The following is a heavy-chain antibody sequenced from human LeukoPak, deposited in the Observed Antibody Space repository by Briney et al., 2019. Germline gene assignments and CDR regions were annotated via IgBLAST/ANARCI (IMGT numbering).Heavy chain of an antibody. CDR1: GFTFSSYS. CDR3: AKDSSGSSDI. D-gene: IGHD6-19*01. CDR2: ISYDGSNK. Sequence: PGGSLRLSCAASGFTFSSYSMNWVRQAPGKGLEWVAVISYDGSNKYYADSVKGRFTISRDNSKNTLYLQMNSLRAEDTAVYYCAKDSSGSSDIWGQGTMVTVSS. J-gene: IGHJ3*02. V-gene: IGHV3-30*18.